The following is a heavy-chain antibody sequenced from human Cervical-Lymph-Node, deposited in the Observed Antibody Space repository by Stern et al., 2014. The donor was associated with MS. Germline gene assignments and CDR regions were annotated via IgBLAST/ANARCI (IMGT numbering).Heavy chain of an antibody. D-gene: IGHD4-11*01. CDR3: ARDLADYRYYFDS. V-gene: IGHV1-2*02. CDR1: GYSFTDYY. Sequence: MQLVESGTYVKKPGASAKVSCEASGYSFTDYYIHWVRQAPGQGLEWMGWINPATGATTYAQNFEGRVTMTRDTSITTAYMELSRLSSDDTAVYYCARDLADYRYYFDSWGPGTLVTVSS. J-gene: IGHJ4*02. CDR2: INPATGAT.